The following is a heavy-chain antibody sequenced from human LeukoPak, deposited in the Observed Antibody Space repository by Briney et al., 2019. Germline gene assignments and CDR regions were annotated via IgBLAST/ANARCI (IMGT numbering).Heavy chain of an antibody. CDR2: IWYDGSNK. J-gene: IGHJ5*02. D-gene: IGHD3-10*01. CDR1: GFTFSSYG. V-gene: IGHV3-33*01. CDR3: ARDSSSKLLWFGGDNWFDP. Sequence: PGRSLRLSCAASGFTFSSYGMHWVRQAPGKGLEWVAVIWYDGSNKYYADSVKGRFTISRDNSKNTLYLQMNSLRAEDTAVYYCARDSSSKLLWFGGDNWFDPWGQGTLVTVSS.